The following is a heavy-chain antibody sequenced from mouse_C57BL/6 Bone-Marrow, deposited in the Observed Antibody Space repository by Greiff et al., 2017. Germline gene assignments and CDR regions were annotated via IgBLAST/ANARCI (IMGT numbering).Heavy chain of an antibody. CDR1: GYTFTGYW. CDR2: FLTGNGST. J-gene: IGHJ3*01. CDR3: ATYSKEFAY. V-gene: IGHV1-9*01. D-gene: IGHD2-5*01. Sequence: VQLQQSGAELMKPGASVKLSCKATGYTFTGYWIEWVKRRLGHGLVEIGEFLTGNGSTNYNEKFKGKATFTADTSSNTAYMQLISLTTEDSAIYYCATYSKEFAYWGQGTLVTVSA.